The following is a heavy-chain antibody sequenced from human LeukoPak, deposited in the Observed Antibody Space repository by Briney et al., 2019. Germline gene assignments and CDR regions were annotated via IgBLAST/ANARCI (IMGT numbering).Heavy chain of an antibody. D-gene: IGHD4-17*01. V-gene: IGHV3-53*01. J-gene: IGHJ5*02. CDR3: ARDLEWTTVTSA. CDR1: GFIVSSNY. Sequence: GGSLRLSCAASGFIVSSNYMSWVRQAPGKGLEWVSVICSGGSTFYADSVKGRFNISRDNSKNTLYLQMNSLRAEDTAVYYCARDLEWTTVTSAWGQGTLVTVSS. CDR2: ICSGGST.